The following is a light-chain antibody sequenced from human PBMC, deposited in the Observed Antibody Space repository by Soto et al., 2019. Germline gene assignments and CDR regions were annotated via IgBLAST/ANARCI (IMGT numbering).Light chain of an antibody. CDR1: QTIRRW. J-gene: IGKJ1*01. V-gene: IGKV1-5*01. Sequence: DIEMTQSPSTLSASVGDRLTITCRASQTIRRWLAWYQQRPGKAPKVLIYDASTLESGVPARFSGSGSETEFTLTISSLQPEESATYYCQHYASDPWTFGQGTKVEIK. CDR2: DAS. CDR3: QHYASDPWT.